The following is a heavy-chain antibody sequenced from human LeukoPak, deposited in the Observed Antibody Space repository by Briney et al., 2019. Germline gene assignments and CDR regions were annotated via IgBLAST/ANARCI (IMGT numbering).Heavy chain of an antibody. J-gene: IGHJ4*02. V-gene: IGHV1-69*05. CDR1: GGTFSSYA. CDR3: ARDRSVGVTSDY. CDR2: IIPIFGTA. D-gene: IGHD4-11*01. Sequence: SVKVSCKASGGTFSSYAISWVRQAPGQGLEWMGRIIPIFGTANYAQKFQGRVTITTDESTSTAYMELSSLRSEDTAVYYCARDRSVGVTSDYWGQRTLVTVSS.